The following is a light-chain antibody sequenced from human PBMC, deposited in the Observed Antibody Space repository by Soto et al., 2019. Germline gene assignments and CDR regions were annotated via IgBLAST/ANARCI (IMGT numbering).Light chain of an antibody. CDR1: QSISSY. Sequence: DIQMTQSPSSLSASVGDRVTITCRASQSISSYLNWYQQKPGKAPKLLIYAASTLHSGVPSRFSGSASATDFTLTISSLQPDDFGTYYCQQGYTTPITFGQGTRLEIK. V-gene: IGKV1-39*01. J-gene: IGKJ5*01. CDR3: QQGYTTPIT. CDR2: AAS.